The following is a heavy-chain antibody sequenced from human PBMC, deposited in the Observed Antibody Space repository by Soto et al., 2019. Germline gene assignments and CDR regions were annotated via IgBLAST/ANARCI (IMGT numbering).Heavy chain of an antibody. V-gene: IGHV1-18*01. J-gene: IGHJ4*02. CDR2: ISASNGNT. D-gene: IGHD6-13*01. Sequence: QVQLVQSGAEVKKPGASVKVSCKASGYTFTTDGISWVRQAPGQGLEWMGWISASNGNTYYRQKFQGRVTMTTDSFTSTAYMELSSLTSDDTAVYYCARALPYSSSGDSWGRGTLVTVSS. CDR1: GYTFTTDG. CDR3: ARALPYSSSGDS.